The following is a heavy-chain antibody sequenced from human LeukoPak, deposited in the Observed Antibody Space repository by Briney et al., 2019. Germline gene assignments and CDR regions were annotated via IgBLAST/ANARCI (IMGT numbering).Heavy chain of an antibody. Sequence: ASVKVSCKASGYTFTSYGISWVRQAPGQGLEWMGWISAHNGNTNYAQKFQGRVTMTRDTSISTAYMELSRLRSDDTAVYYCARDKQLDWAHYYYYMDVWGKGTTVTVSS. J-gene: IGHJ6*03. CDR3: ARDKQLDWAHYYYYMDV. V-gene: IGHV1-18*01. CDR1: GYTFTSYG. D-gene: IGHD1-1*01. CDR2: ISAHNGNT.